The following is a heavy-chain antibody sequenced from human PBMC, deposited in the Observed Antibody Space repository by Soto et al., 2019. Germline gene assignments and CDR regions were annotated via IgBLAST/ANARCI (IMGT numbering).Heavy chain of an antibody. D-gene: IGHD2-2*01. CDR1: EFTFGSYA. CDR2: ISSNGGST. CDR3: AKEGCCSFTSCYSFDY. Sequence: EVQLVESGGGLVQPGGSLRLSCAASEFTFGSYAMHWVRQAPGKGLEYVSAISSNGGSTYYANPVKGRFTISRDNSKNTLYRQMGSLRAEDMAVYFCAKEGCCSFTSCYSFDYWGQGTLVTVSS. J-gene: IGHJ4*02. V-gene: IGHV3-64*01.